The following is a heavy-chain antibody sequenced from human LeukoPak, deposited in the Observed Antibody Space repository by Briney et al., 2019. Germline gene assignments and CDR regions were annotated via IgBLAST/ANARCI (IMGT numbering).Heavy chain of an antibody. CDR1: GFTFSSFW. CDR2: IDIDT. D-gene: IGHD3-10*01. Sequence: GGTLRLSCAASGFTFSSFWMHWVRQAPGKGLVWVSRIDIDTTYADSVQGRFTISRDNAKNSLYLQMNSLRAEDTAVYYCARDYRGLSGGQVYYYYMDVWGKGTTVTISS. J-gene: IGHJ6*03. CDR3: ARDYRGLSGGQVYYYYMDV. V-gene: IGHV3-74*01.